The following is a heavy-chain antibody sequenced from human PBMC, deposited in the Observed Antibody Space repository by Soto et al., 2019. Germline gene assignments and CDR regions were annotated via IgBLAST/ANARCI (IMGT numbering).Heavy chain of an antibody. J-gene: IGHJ6*02. CDR3: ARDKDRQQLGGNYYYGIDV. CDR1: GYTFTSYD. D-gene: IGHD3-3*02. Sequence: VQLVQSGAEVKKPGASVKVSCKAPGYTFTSYDINWVRQATGQGLEWMGWLNPNSGNTGYAQKFQGRVTMTMNTSISTAYMEMSSLRSEDTAVYYCARDKDRQQLGGNYYYGIDVWGQGTTVTVSS. CDR2: LNPNSGNT. V-gene: IGHV1-8*01.